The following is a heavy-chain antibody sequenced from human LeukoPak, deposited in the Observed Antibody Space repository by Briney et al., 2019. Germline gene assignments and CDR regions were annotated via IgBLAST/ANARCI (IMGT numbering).Heavy chain of an antibody. D-gene: IGHD3-22*01. CDR2: IYYSGST. J-gene: IGHJ4*02. V-gene: IGHV4-59*06. CDR3: ARDKSGFLFFDY. CDR1: GGSISSYY. Sequence: SETLSLTCTVSGGSISSYYWSWIRQHPGEGLEWIGYIYYSGSTYYNPSLKSRITISVDTSKNQLSLKLSSVTAADTAVYYCARDKSGFLFFDYWGQGTLVTVSS.